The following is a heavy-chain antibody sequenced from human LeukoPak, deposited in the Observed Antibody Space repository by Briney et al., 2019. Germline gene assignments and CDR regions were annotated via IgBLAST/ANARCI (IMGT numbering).Heavy chain of an antibody. J-gene: IGHJ4*02. D-gene: IGHD6-13*01. Sequence: SETLSLTCTVSGGSISSYYWSWIRQPPGKGLEWIGYIYYSGTTNYNPSLKSRVTISVDTSKNQFSLKLSSVTAADTAVYYCARGVYIAAAQYAYWGQGTLVTVPP. V-gene: IGHV4-59*01. CDR2: IYYSGTT. CDR3: ARGVYIAAAQYAY. CDR1: GGSISSYY.